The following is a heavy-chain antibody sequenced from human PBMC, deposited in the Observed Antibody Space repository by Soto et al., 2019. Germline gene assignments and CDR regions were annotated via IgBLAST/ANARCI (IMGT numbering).Heavy chain of an antibody. CDR3: ARNTGRSESYQNYN. Sequence: GGSLRLSCVVSGLTFSKYWMSWVRQVPGKGLEWVANIKEDGSEKYYEDSVKGRFTVSRDNAKNSLYLQMKSLRAEDAAVYYCARNTGRSESYQNYNWGQGSLVTVSS. CDR2: IKEDGSEK. CDR1: GLTFSKYW. J-gene: IGHJ4*02. V-gene: IGHV3-7*01. D-gene: IGHD1-26*01.